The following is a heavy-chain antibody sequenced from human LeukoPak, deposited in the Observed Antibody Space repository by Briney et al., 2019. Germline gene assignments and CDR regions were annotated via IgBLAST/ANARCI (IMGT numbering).Heavy chain of an antibody. J-gene: IGHJ4*02. CDR3: ARQAVGPTAYYFDY. V-gene: IGHV5-51*01. CDR1: GYSFTSYW. D-gene: IGHD1-26*01. Sequence: GESLKISCKGSGYSFTSYWIAWVRQMPGKGLEWMGIIYPGDSDTRYSPSFQGQVTISADKSVSTAYLQWSSLKASDTAMFFCARQAVGPTAYYFDYWGQGTLVTVSS. CDR2: IYPGDSDT.